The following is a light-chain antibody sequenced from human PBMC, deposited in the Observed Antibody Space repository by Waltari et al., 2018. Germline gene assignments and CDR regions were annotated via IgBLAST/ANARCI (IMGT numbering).Light chain of an antibody. V-gene: IGKV3-20*01. Sequence: EIVLTQSPGTLSLSPGERATLPCRASQSVSKYLAWYQQNPGQAPRLLIYDASTRATGIPDRFSATGWGTDFSLSISRLEPEDFAVYYCQKYGTLPATFGQGTKVQMK. J-gene: IGKJ1*01. CDR2: DAS. CDR3: QKYGTLPAT. CDR1: QSVSKY.